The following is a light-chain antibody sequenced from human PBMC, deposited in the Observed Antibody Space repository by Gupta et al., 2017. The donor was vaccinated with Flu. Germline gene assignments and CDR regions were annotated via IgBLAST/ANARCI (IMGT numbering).Light chain of an antibody. J-gene: IGKJ2*01. V-gene: IGKV1-39*01. CDR2: AAT. CDR3: QQSDNVFYT. CDR1: QSISNY. Sequence: DILMTQSPSSLSASVGDRVTIACRASQSISNYLNWYQQKPGKAPKALIHAATSLRSGVPSRFSGSGSGTDFILTISSVEPEDSAIYYCQQSDNVFYTFGQGTKLEIK.